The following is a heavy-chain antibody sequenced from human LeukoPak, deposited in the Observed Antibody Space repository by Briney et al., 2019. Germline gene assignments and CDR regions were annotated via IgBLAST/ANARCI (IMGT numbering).Heavy chain of an antibody. CDR2: MNPGGST. D-gene: IGHD3-22*01. J-gene: IGHJ6*03. V-gene: IGHV4-34*01. Sequence: SETLSLTCAVYGGYFSGYYWTWIRHTPEKGLEWIGEMNPGGSTNYNPSLKSRVTISVDTSKNQFSLNLSSVTAADTAVYYCARGRHDITMIVVIMTAVSYYLDVWGKGTTVTVS. CDR1: GGYFSGYY. CDR3: ARGRHDITMIVVIMTAVSYYLDV.